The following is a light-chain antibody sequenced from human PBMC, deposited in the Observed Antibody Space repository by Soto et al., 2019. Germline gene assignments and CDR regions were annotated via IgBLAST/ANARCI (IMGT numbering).Light chain of an antibody. CDR1: QSVSSSY. CDR2: GAS. CDR3: QQYGSSPWA. V-gene: IGKV3-20*01. J-gene: IGKJ1*01. Sequence: EIVLTQYPGTLSLSPGERATLSCRASQSVSSSYLAWYQQKPGHAPRLLIYGASSRATGIPDRFSGSGSGTDFTLTISKLEPEDFAVYYCQQYGSSPWAVGQGTKVEIK.